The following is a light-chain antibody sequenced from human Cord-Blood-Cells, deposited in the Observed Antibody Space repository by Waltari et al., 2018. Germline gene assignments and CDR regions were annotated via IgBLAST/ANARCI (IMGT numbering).Light chain of an antibody. CDR1: QSISSY. J-gene: IGKJ4*01. Sequence: DIQMTQSPSSLSASVGDRVTITCRASQSISSYLNWYQQKPGKAPKLLIYAASSLQSGVPSRFSGNGSGTDFTLTISSLQPEDFATYYCQQSYSTSFGGGTKVEIK. V-gene: IGKV1-39*01. CDR3: QQSYSTS. CDR2: AAS.